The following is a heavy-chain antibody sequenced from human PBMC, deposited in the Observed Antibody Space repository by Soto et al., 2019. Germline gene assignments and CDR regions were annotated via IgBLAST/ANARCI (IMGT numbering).Heavy chain of an antibody. CDR3: ARSGGSSVVIAIHYYYYYYMDV. V-gene: IGHV1-8*01. J-gene: IGHJ6*03. CDR1: GYTFTSYD. CDR2: MNPNSGNT. D-gene: IGHD2-21*01. Sequence: ASVKVSCKASGYTFTSYDINWVRQATGQGLEWMGWMNPNSGNTGYAQKFQGRVTMTRYTSISTAYMELSSLRSEDTAVYYCARSGGSSVVIAIHYYYYYYMDVWGKGTTVTVSS.